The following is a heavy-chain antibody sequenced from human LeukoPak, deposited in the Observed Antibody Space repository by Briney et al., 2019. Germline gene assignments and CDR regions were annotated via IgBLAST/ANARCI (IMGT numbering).Heavy chain of an antibody. CDR1: GFTFSSYA. CDR2: ISYDGSNK. J-gene: IGHJ4*02. CDR3: ARGSQEDYYDSSGYLGLDY. V-gene: IGHV3-30-3*01. Sequence: GGSLRLSCAASGFTFSSYAMPWVRQAPGKGLEWVAVISYDGSNKYYADSVKGRFTISRDNSKNTLYLQMNSLRAEDTAVYYCARGSQEDYYDSSGYLGLDYWGQGTLVTVSS. D-gene: IGHD3-22*01.